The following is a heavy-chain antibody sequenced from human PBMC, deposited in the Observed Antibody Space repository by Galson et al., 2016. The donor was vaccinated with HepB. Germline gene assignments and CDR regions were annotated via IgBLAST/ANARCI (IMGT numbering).Heavy chain of an antibody. V-gene: IGHV1-2*02. CDR1: GYTFTGHH. D-gene: IGHD1-14*01. CDR3: ARGGRVSPPASRGFDV. CDR2: INPDSGGT. J-gene: IGHJ6*04. Sequence: SVKVSCKASGYTFTGHHIHWVRQAPGQGLEWMGWINPDSGGTNYAQKFQGRVTVTRDTSISTAYMELSGLKLDDTAVYYCARGGRVSPPASRGFDVWGIGTTVTLSS.